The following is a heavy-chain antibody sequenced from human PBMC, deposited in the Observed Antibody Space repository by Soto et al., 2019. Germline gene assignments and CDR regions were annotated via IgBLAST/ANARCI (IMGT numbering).Heavy chain of an antibody. CDR2: INPNSGST. J-gene: IGHJ3*02. CDR3: AXGYCSGGSCYSDDAFDI. Sequence: ASVKVSCKASGYTFTGYYMHWVRQAPGQGLEWMGWINPNSGSTNYAQKFQGWVTMTRDTSISTAYMELSRLRSDDTAVYYCAXGYCSGGSCYSDDAFDIWGQGTMVTVSS. D-gene: IGHD2-15*01. CDR1: GYTFTGYY. V-gene: IGHV1-2*04.